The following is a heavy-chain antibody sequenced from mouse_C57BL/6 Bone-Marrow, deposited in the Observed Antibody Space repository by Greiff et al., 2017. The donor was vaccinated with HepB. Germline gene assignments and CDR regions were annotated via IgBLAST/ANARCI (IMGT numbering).Heavy chain of an antibody. Sequence: EVQLVESGPGLVKPSQSLSLTCSVTGYSITSGYYWNWIRQFPGNKLEWMGYISYDGSNNYNPSLKNRISITRDTSKNQFFLKLNSVTTEDTATYYCARVGYYLFAYWGQGTLVTVSA. CDR1: GYSITSGYY. J-gene: IGHJ3*01. V-gene: IGHV3-6*01. D-gene: IGHD2-3*01. CDR3: ARVGYYLFAY. CDR2: ISYDGSN.